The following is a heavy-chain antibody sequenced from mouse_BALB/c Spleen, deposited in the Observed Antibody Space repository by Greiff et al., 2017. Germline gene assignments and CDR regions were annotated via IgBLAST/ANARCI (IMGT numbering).Heavy chain of an antibody. CDR1: GYTFTSYW. J-gene: IGHJ4*01. V-gene: IGHV1-5*01. Sequence: EVQLQQSGTVLARPGASVKMSCKASGYTFTSYWMHWVKQRPGQGLEWIGAIYPGNSDTSYNQKFKGKAKLTAVTSTSTAYMELSSLTNEDSAVYYCTRVYSWGAMDYWGQGTSVTVSS. CDR3: TRVYSWGAMDY. CDR2: IYPGNSDT. D-gene: IGHD2-1*01.